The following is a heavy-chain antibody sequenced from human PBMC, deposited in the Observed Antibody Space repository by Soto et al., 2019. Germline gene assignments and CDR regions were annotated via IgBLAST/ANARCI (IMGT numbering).Heavy chain of an antibody. V-gene: IGHV3-30*04. CDR1: GFIFKNYA. D-gene: IGHD6-6*01. CDR2: ITRDGYNK. CDR3: TKSSGGSSSVGMDY. J-gene: IGHJ4*02. Sequence: QVQLVESGGGVVQPGRSLRLSCAGSGFIFKNYALNWVRQAPGKGLEWVASITRDGYNKYYADSVKGRFTISRDNSRDTLSLQTTALRTEDSSIYYCTKSSGGSSSVGMDYWGQGTRVTVSS.